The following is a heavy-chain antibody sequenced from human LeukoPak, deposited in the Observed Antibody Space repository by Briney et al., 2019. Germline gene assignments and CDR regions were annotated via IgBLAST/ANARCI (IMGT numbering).Heavy chain of an antibody. V-gene: IGHV4-38-2*02. CDR2: IYHSGST. D-gene: IGHD6-19*01. CDR3: ARDSGSGWYGV. Sequence: PSETLSLTCTVSGYSISSGYYWGWIRQPPGKGLEWIGSIYHSGSTYYNPSLKSRVTISVDTSKNQFSLKLSSVTAADTAVYYCARDSGSGWYGVWGQGTLVTVSS. CDR1: GYSISSGYY. J-gene: IGHJ4*02.